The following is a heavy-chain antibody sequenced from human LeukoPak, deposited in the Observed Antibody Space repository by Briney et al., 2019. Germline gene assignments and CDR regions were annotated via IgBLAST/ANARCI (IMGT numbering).Heavy chain of an antibody. V-gene: IGHV3-21*01. CDR1: GFTFSSYS. J-gene: IGHJ4*02. D-gene: IGHD1-26*01. CDR3: ARWSIVGAPV. Sequence: GGSLRLSCAASGFTFSSYSTNWVRQAPWKGLEWVSSISSSSSYIYYADSVKGRFTISRDNAKNSLYLQMNSLRAEDTAVYYCARWSIVGAPVWGQGTLVTVSS. CDR2: ISSSSSYI.